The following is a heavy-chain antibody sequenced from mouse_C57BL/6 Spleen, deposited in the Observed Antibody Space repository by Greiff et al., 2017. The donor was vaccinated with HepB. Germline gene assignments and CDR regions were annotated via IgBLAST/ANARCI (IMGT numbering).Heavy chain of an antibody. V-gene: IGHV1-26*01. CDR2: INPNNGGT. Sequence: EVQLQQSGPELVKPGASVKISCKASGYTFTDYYMNWVKQSHGKSLEWIGDINPNNGGTSYNQKFKGTATLTVDNSSSTSYMELRSRTSEDSAVYYWARDSNRFLYYAMDYWGQGTSVTVSS. CDR3: ARDSNRFLYYAMDY. D-gene: IGHD2-5*01. CDR1: GYTFTDYY. J-gene: IGHJ4*01.